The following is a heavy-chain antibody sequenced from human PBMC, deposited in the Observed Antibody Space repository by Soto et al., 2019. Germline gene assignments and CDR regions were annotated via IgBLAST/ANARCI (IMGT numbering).Heavy chain of an antibody. Sequence: EVQLVQSGAEVKKPGESLKISCKGSGYSFTSYWIGWVRQMPGKGLEWMGIIYPGDSDTRYSPSFQGQVTISADKSISTAYLQWSSLKASDTAMYYCARHSREYCGGDCYPNWFDPWGQGTLVTVSS. CDR3: ARHSREYCGGDCYPNWFDP. CDR1: GYSFTSYW. D-gene: IGHD2-21*02. V-gene: IGHV5-51*01. J-gene: IGHJ5*02. CDR2: IYPGDSDT.